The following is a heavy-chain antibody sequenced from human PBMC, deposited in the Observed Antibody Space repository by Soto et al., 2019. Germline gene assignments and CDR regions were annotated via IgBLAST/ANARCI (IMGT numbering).Heavy chain of an antibody. CDR1: GGTFSSYT. J-gene: IGHJ4*02. CDR3: ARDRYYYDSSGYGYYFDY. CDR2: IIPILGIA. D-gene: IGHD3-22*01. Sequence: SVKVSCKASGGTFSSYTISWVRQAPGQGLEWMGRIIPILGIANYAQKFQGRVTITADESTSTAYMELSSLRSEDTAVYYCARDRYYYDSSGYGYYFDYWGQGTLVTVSS. V-gene: IGHV1-69*04.